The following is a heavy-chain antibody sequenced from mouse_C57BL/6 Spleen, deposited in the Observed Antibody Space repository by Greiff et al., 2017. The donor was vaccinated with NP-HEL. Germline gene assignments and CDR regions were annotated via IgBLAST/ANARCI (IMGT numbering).Heavy chain of an antibody. J-gene: IGHJ2*01. Sequence: QVQLQQSGPELVKPGASVKISCKASGYAFSSSWMNWVKQRPGKGLEWIGRIYPGDGDTNYNGKFKGKATLTADKSSSTAYMQLSSLTSEDSAVYFCARGGTVVASWDYFDYWGQGTTLTVSS. D-gene: IGHD1-1*01. CDR1: GYAFSSSW. CDR3: ARGGTVVASWDYFDY. CDR2: IYPGDGDT. V-gene: IGHV1-82*01.